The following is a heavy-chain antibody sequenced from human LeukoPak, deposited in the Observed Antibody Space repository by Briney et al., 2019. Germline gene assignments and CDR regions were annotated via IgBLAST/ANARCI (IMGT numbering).Heavy chain of an antibody. J-gene: IGHJ4*02. CDR3: SSGGNGYDYFL. D-gene: IGHD5-12*01. CDR1: GGSFSGYY. V-gene: IGHV4-34*01. Sequence: SETLSLTCAVYGGSFSGYYWSWIRQPPGKGLEWIGEINHSGSTNYNPPLKSRVTISVDTSKNQFSLKLSSVTAADTAVYYCSSGGNGYDYFLWGQGTLVTVSS. CDR2: INHSGST.